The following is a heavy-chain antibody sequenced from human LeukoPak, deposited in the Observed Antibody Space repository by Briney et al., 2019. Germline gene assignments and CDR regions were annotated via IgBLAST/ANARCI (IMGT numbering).Heavy chain of an antibody. V-gene: IGHV4-38-2*02. Sequence: SETLSLTCTVSGYPISSGYYWGWIRQPPGKGLEWIGSIYHSGSTYYNPSLKSRVTISVDTSKNQFSLRLSSVTAADTAVYYCARDSTTSIGEKVDYWGQGTLVTVSS. J-gene: IGHJ4*02. D-gene: IGHD4-17*01. CDR1: GYPISSGYY. CDR2: IYHSGST. CDR3: ARDSTTSIGEKVDY.